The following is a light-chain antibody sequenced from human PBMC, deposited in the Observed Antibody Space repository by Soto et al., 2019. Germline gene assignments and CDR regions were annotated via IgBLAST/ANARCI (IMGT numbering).Light chain of an antibody. Sequence: DIQMTQSPSSLSASVGDRVTITCRASQSISSYLNWYQQKPGKVPKLLIYAASTLQSGVPSRFSCSGSGTDFTLTISSLHPEEVATYYCQKCGIAPFTFGGGTKVDIK. J-gene: IGKJ4*01. CDR3: QKCGIAPFT. V-gene: IGKV1-27*01. CDR2: AAS. CDR1: QSISSY.